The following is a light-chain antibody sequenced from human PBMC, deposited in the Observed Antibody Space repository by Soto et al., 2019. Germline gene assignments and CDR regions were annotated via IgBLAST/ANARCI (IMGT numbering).Light chain of an antibody. V-gene: IGKV3-20*01. CDR2: GES. CDR1: QSVSSSY. J-gene: IGKJ4*01. CDR3: QQFSSYPLT. Sequence: EIVLTQSPGTLSLSPGERATLSCRASQSVSSSYLARYQQKPGQAPRLLIYGESSRATGIPDRFSGGGSGTDFTLTISGLEPEDFAVYYCQQFSSYPLTFGGGTKVDI.